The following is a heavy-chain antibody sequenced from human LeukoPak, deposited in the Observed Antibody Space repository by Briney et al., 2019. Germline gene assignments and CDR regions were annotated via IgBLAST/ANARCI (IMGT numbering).Heavy chain of an antibody. D-gene: IGHD2-2*01. CDR2: IYYSGSP. J-gene: IGHJ4*02. CDR1: GCSISSHY. CDR3: AGSVGGDYIDY. V-gene: IGHV4-59*11. Sequence: SETLSLTCTVSGCSISSHYWSWIRQPPGKGLEWIGYIYYSGSPNYNPSLKRRVTILVDKSQNQFSLKLSSVTAADRAVYYCAGSVGGDYIDYWRQETVLSVFS.